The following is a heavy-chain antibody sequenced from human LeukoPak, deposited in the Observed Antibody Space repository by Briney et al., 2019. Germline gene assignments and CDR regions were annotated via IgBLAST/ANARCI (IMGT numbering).Heavy chain of an antibody. CDR1: GGTFSSYA. V-gene: IGHV1-69*05. J-gene: IGHJ3*02. D-gene: IGHD2-2*01. Sequence: VASVKVSCKASGGTFSSYAISWVRQAPGQGLEWMGGIIPIFGTANYAQKFQGRVTITTDESTSTAYMELSSLRSEDTAVYYCARTNQLLTPAAFDIWGQGTMVTVSS. CDR2: IIPIFGTA. CDR3: ARTNQLLTPAAFDI.